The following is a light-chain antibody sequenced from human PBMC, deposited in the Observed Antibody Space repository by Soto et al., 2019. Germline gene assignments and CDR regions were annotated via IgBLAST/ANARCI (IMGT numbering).Light chain of an antibody. V-gene: IGKV3-20*01. CDR3: QKYGSSPSIT. Sequence: ENVLTQSPGTLSLSPGERATLFCRASQSVSSSSLAWYQQKPGQAPRLLIYGASSRATGIPDRFSGSGSGTDFTLTISRLEPEDFAVYYCQKYGSSPSITFGQGTRLEIK. CDR2: GAS. CDR1: QSVSSSS. J-gene: IGKJ5*01.